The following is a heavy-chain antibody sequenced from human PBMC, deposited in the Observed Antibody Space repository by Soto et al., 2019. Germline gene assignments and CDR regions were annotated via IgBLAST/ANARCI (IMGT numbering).Heavy chain of an antibody. D-gene: IGHD3-9*01. J-gene: IGHJ6*02. CDR2: IYYSGST. V-gene: IGHV4-59*01. Sequence: SETLSLTCTVSGGSISSYYWSWIRQPPGKGLEWIGYIYYSGSTNYNPSLKSRVTISVDTSKNQFSLKLSSVTAADTAVYYCARAGGYDILTGYNYYYYYGMDVWGQGTTVT. CDR3: ARAGGYDILTGYNYYYYYGMDV. CDR1: GGSISSYY.